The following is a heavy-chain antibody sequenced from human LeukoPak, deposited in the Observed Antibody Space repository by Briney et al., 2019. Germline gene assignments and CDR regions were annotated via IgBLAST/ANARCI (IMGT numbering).Heavy chain of an antibody. D-gene: IGHD2-21*01. V-gene: IGHV4-59*01. CDR2: IHYSGRT. CDR1: GGSINGDY. J-gene: IGHJ5*02. Sequence: PSETLSLTCSVSGGSINGDYWSWIRQTPGKGLEWIGYIHYSGRTSYNPSLKSRVTISVDTSKNQFSLRLASVTAAVTAVYYCAKETVVVPADDWFGPWGQGTLVTASS. CDR3: AKETVVVPADDWFGP.